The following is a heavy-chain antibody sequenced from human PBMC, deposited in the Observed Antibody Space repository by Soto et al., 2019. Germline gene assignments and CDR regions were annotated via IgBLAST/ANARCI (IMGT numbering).Heavy chain of an antibody. V-gene: IGHV4-34*01. CDR3: ARWPHAGEGSGHAYYIGLDV. J-gene: IGHJ6*02. CDR2: VSHSGST. CDR1: AGSWSGYY. Sequence: SDNLSLTSGINAGSWSGYYWTWIRPAPGRGLEWTGEVSHSGSTNYSPSLKSRVSISIDRSKKQFSLRLISVTAADTAVYYCARWPHAGEGSGHAYYIGLDVWGQGTMVTVSS. D-gene: IGHD1-26*01.